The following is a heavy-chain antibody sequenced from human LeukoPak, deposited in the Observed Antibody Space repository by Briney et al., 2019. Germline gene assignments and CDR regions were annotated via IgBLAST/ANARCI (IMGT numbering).Heavy chain of an antibody. D-gene: IGHD5-18*01. V-gene: IGHV4-34*01. J-gene: IGHJ4*02. CDR2: INHSGST. CDR1: GGSFSGYY. Sequence: SETLSLTCAVYGGSFSGYYWSWIRQPPGKGLEWIGEINHSGSTNYNPSLKSRVTISVDTSKNQFSLKLSSVTAADTAVYYCARSGGYSYRTNRLDYWAREPWSPSPQ. CDR3: ARSGGYSYRTNRLDY.